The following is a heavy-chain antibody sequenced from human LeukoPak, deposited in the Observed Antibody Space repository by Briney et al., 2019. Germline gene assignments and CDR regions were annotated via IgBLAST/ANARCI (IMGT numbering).Heavy chain of an antibody. D-gene: IGHD5-24*01. Sequence: GGSLRLSCAASGFTFSSYAMSWVRQAPGKGLEWVSAISGSGGSTYYADSVKGRFTISRDNSKNTPYLQMNSLRAEDTAVYYCAKDLHDGYSYFDYWGQGTLVTVSS. CDR3: AKDLHDGYSYFDY. J-gene: IGHJ4*02. V-gene: IGHV3-23*01. CDR2: ISGSGGST. CDR1: GFTFSSYA.